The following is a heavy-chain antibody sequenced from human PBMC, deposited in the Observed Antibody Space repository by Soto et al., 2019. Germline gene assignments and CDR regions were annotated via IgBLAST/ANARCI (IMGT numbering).Heavy chain of an antibody. J-gene: IGHJ5*02. CDR3: ASQGSGGWDDSSGYYYVRGYWFDP. CDR2: IYHSGST. D-gene: IGHD3-22*01. V-gene: IGHV4-38-2*01. CDR1: GDSISSGYY. Sequence: PSETLSLTCAVSGDSISSGYYWAWIRQPPGKGLEWIGSIYHSGSTYYNPSLKSRVTISVDTSKNQFSLKLSSVTAADSAVYYCASQGSGGWDDSSGYYYVRGYWFDPWDQGTLVTVSS.